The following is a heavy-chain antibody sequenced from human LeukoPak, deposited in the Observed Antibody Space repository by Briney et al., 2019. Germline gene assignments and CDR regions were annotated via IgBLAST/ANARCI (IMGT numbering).Heavy chain of an antibody. D-gene: IGHD2-8*02. CDR1: GFTFDDYA. Sequence: GGSLRLSCAASGFTFDDYAMHWVRQAPGKGLEWVSGISWNSGSIGYADSVKGRFTISRDNAKNSLYLQMNSLRAEDTALYYCAKDLGPSGVYGDPFDFWGQGTLVTVSS. J-gene: IGHJ4*02. CDR2: ISWNSGSI. CDR3: AKDLGPSGVYGDPFDF. V-gene: IGHV3-9*01.